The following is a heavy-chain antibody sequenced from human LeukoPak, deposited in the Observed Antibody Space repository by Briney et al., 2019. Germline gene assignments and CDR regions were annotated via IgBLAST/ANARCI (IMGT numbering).Heavy chain of an antibody. CDR2: IYYSGST. Sequence: SETLSLTCTVSGGSISSSSYYWGWIRQPPGKGLEWIGSIYYSGSTYYNPSLKSRVTISVDTSKNQFSLKLSPVTAADTAVYYCARMVRGVSLMNYFDYWGQGTLVTVSS. V-gene: IGHV4-39*01. J-gene: IGHJ4*02. D-gene: IGHD3-10*01. CDR3: ARMVRGVSLMNYFDY. CDR1: GGSISSSSYY.